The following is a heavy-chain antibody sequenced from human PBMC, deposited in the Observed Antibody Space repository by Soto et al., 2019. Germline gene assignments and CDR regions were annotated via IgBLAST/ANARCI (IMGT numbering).Heavy chain of an antibody. V-gene: IGHV3-21*01. J-gene: IGHJ6*02. CDR2: ISSSSSYI. CDR1: GFTFSSYS. Sequence: PGGSLRLSCAASGFTFSSYSMNWVRQAPGKGLEWVSSISSSSSYIYYADSVKGRFTISRDNAKNSLYLQMNSLRAEDTAVYYCASGYGYGYRYYGMDVWGQGTTVTVSS. D-gene: IGHD5-18*01. CDR3: ASGYGYGYRYYGMDV.